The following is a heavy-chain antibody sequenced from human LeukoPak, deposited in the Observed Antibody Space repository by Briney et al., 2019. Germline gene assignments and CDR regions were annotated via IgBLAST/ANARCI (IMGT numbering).Heavy chain of an antibody. CDR2: TNPGGST. CDR3: ARGGYSRVFDY. V-gene: IGHV4-34*01. J-gene: IGHJ4*02. CDR1: GGAFGGFF. D-gene: IGHD1-1*01. Sequence: PSVTLSLTCGVYGGAFGGFFWTWIRQAPGKGLEWIGETNPGGSTNFNPSLKSRVTMSVDTSKNQFSLRLTSVTAADTALYYCARGGYSRVFDYWGQGILVTVSS.